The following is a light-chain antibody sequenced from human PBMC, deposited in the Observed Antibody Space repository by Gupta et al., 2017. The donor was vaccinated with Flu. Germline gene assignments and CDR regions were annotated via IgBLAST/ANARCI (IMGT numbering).Light chain of an antibody. Sequence: ADFQSVTPKEKVTITCRASQTIGSNLHWYQQKPGQSPNLLIKYASQSSSGVPSRFSGSGSGTDFTLTINSVEAEDAATYYCHQSSSVPSTFGQGTRLEIK. CDR2: YAS. CDR1: QTIGSN. V-gene: IGKV6-21*01. CDR3: HQSSSVPST. J-gene: IGKJ5*01.